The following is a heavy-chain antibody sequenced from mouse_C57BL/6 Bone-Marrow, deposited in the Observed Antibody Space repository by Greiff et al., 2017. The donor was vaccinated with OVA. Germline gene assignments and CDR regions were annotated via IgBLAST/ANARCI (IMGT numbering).Heavy chain of an antibody. Sequence: DVMLVESGGGLVKPGGSLKLSCAASGFTFSDYGMHWVRQAPEKGLEWVAYISSGSSTIYYAETVQGRFTISRDNAKNTRFLQMTSLSSEDTAMYYCARRSNYYFDYWGQGTTLTVSS. J-gene: IGHJ2*01. CDR3: ARRSNYYFDY. D-gene: IGHD2-5*01. CDR1: GFTFSDYG. V-gene: IGHV5-17*01. CDR2: ISSGSSTI.